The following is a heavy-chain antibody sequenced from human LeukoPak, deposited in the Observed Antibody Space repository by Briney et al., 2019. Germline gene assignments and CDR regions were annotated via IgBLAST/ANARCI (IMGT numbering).Heavy chain of an antibody. V-gene: IGHV3-23*01. CDR1: GFMFDIYA. CDR2: ISGSGGST. J-gene: IGHJ1*01. D-gene: IGHD5-24*01. CDR3: AKEMADGYSENFQH. Sequence: PGGSLRLSCAASGFMFDIYAMSWVRQAPGKGLEWVSAISGSGGSTYYADSVKGRFTISRDNSKNTLYLQMNSLRAEDTAVYYCAKEMADGYSENFQHWGQGTLVTVSS.